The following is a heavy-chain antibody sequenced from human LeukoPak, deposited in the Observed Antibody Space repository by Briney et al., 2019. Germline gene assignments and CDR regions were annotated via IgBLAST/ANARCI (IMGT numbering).Heavy chain of an antibody. CDR3: AKDWKFYYVSGSFFPDN. V-gene: IGHV3-30-3*01. Sequence: PGGSLRLSCSVSGFAFSSYAVHWVRQAPGKGLECVAVISHDGSKKYYADFVKGRFTISRDNSKNTLYLHMNSLIPEDTAVYFCAKDWKFYYVSGSFFPDNWGQGTLVTVSS. J-gene: IGHJ4*02. CDR2: ISHDGSKK. CDR1: GFAFSSYA. D-gene: IGHD3-10*01.